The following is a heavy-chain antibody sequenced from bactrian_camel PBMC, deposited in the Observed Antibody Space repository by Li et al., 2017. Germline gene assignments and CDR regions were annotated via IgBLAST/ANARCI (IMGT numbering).Heavy chain of an antibody. CDR3: AATRLGLCGDLLRRSQAAY. CDR1: GYTYGILC. D-gene: IGHD1*01. CDR2: ITRDRHIT. Sequence: HVQLVESGGGSVQAGGSLRLSCVASGYTYGILCMGWFRQGPGNEREGVALITRDRHITYYSDSLRGRFAISRDNAKDTIYLQMNSLKPEDTAMYYCAATRLGLCGDLLRRSQAAYWGRGTQVTVS. J-gene: IGHJ4*01. V-gene: IGHV3S6*01.